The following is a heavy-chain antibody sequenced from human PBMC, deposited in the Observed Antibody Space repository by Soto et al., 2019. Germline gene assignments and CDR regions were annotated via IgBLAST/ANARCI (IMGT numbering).Heavy chain of an antibody. CDR2: INHSGST. CDR1: AESFTNYY. D-gene: IGHD3-9*01. V-gene: IGHV4-34*01. J-gene: IGHJ4*02. CDR3: ARHGNYDILTGYLLYPTGVHYFDY. Sequence: SETLSLTCTVSAESFTNYYWGWIRQPPGKGQEWIGEINHSGSTSYNPSLKSRVTISVDTSKNQFSLKLTSVTAADTAVYYCARHGNYDILTGYLLYPTGVHYFDYWGQGTLVTVSS.